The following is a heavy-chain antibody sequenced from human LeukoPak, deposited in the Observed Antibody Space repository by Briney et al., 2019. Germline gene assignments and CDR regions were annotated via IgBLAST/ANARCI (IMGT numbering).Heavy chain of an antibody. CDR2: INPNSGGT. V-gene: IGHV1-2*06. CDR3: ARLKKVVVAGGFDP. D-gene: IGHD2-15*01. CDR1: GYTFSGYY. J-gene: IGHJ5*02. Sequence: ASVKVSCKASGYTFSGYYMHWVRQAPGQGLEWMGRINPNSGGTNYAQKFQGRVTMTRDTSISTAYMELSRLRSDVTAVYYCARLKKVVVAGGFDPWGQGTLVTVSS.